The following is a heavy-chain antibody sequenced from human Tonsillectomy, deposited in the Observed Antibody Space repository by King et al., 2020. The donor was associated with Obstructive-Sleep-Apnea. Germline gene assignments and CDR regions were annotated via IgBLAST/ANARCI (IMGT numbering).Heavy chain of an antibody. D-gene: IGHD2-15*01. J-gene: IGHJ4*02. CDR3: ASKPDIVVVVAAEYYFDY. Sequence: QLQESGPGLVKPSETLSLTCTVSGDSISSSRYYWGWIRQPPGKGLEWIGNIYYSGSTSYNPSPKSRVTISVDTSKNQFSLKLSSVTAADSAVYYCASKPDIVVVVAAEYYFDYWGQGTLVTVSS. CDR2: IYYSGST. V-gene: IGHV4-39*07. CDR1: GDSISSSRYY.